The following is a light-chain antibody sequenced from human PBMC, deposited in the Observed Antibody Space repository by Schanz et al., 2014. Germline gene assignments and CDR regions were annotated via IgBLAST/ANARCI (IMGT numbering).Light chain of an antibody. CDR2: GAS. CDR1: QSVSSSY. J-gene: IGKJ1*01. Sequence: EIVLTQSPGTLSLSPGDWASLSCRASQSVSSSYLAWYQQKAGQAPRLLIYGASSRATGIPDRFSGSGSGTDFTLTISRLESEDFAVYYCQQYGSSPRTFGQGTKVEIK. V-gene: IGKV3-20*01. CDR3: QQYGSSPRT.